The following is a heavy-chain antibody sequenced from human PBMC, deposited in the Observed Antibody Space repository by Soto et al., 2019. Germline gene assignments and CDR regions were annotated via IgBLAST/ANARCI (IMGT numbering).Heavy chain of an antibody. CDR2: IYHSGST. V-gene: IGHV4-4*02. CDR1: GGSISSSNW. CDR3: ARFIAAAGTDDY. D-gene: IGHD6-13*01. J-gene: IGHJ4*02. Sequence: PSETRSLTCAVSGGSISSSNWWSWVRQPPGKGLEWIGEIYHSGSTNYNPSLKSRVTISVDKSKNQFSLKLSSVTAADTAVYYCARFIAAAGTDDYWGQGTLVTVSS.